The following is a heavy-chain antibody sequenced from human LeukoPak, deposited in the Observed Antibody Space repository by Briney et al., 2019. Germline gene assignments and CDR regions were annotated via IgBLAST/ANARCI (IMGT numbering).Heavy chain of an antibody. Sequence: SETLSLTCTVSGGSISSYYWSWIRQPPGKGLEWIGYIYYSGSTNYNPSLKSRVTISVDTSKNQFSLKPSSVTAADTAVYYCARAVGWLRPFDYWGQGTLVTVSS. CDR1: GGSISSYY. J-gene: IGHJ4*02. CDR2: IYYSGST. CDR3: ARAVGWLRPFDY. D-gene: IGHD5-12*01. V-gene: IGHV4-59*01.